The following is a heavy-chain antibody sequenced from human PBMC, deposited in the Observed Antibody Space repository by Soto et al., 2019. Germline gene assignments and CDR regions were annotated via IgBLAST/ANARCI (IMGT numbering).Heavy chain of an antibody. CDR1: GASITSHY. Sequence: LSLTCTVSGASITSHYWSWIRQPPGKGLEWIGHIYYRGSTNYNPSLKSRVTMSADTSKNQFSLKLSSVTAADTAVFYCAREDQIVGSLDYWGQGILVTVSS. CDR3: AREDQIVGSLDY. V-gene: IGHV4-59*11. J-gene: IGHJ4*02. CDR2: IYYRGST. D-gene: IGHD2-21*01.